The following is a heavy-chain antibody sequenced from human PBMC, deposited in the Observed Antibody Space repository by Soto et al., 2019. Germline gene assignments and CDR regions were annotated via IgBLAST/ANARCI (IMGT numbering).Heavy chain of an antibody. CDR1: GYTFTSYG. D-gene: IGHD3-10*01. J-gene: IGHJ4*02. V-gene: IGHV1-18*01. Sequence: ASVKVSCKASGYTFTSYGISWVRQAPGQGLEWMGWISAYNGNTNYAQKLQGRVTMTTDTSTSTAYMELRSLRSDDTAVYYCARAFPTRITMVRGDGDIDYWGQGTLVTVSS. CDR2: ISAYNGNT. CDR3: ARAFPTRITMVRGDGDIDY.